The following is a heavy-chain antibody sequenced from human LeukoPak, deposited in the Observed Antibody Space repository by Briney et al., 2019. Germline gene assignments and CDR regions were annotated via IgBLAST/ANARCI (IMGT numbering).Heavy chain of an antibody. Sequence: PSQTLSLTCTISGGSSNNGDYYWSWIRQPPGKGLEWIGYIYYSRNTIYNPSLKSRVTILVDTSKHQSSLKLSSVTAADTAVYYCARAKGDYWGQGTLVTVSS. CDR3: ARAKGDY. CDR1: GGSSNNGDYY. CDR2: IYYSRNT. J-gene: IGHJ4*02. V-gene: IGHV4-30-4*01.